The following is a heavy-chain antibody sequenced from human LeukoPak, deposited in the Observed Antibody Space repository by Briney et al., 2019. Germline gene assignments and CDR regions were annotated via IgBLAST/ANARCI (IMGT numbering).Heavy chain of an antibody. J-gene: IGHJ4*02. CDR2: IFLGDSDI. CDR3: ARRAAAGTMDY. D-gene: IGHD6-13*01. Sequence: GGSLKISCKGSGYSFTSYWIGWVRQMPGKGLEWMGIIFLGDSDIKYGPSFQGQVTISADKSTSTAYLQWSSLKASDTAMYYCARRAAAGTMDYWGQGTLVSVP. V-gene: IGHV5-51*01. CDR1: GYSFTSYW.